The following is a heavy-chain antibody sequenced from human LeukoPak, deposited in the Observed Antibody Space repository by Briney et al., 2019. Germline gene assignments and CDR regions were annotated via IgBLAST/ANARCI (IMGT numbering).Heavy chain of an antibody. CDR3: ARAHRSGAGYFDL. V-gene: IGHV3-21*01. D-gene: IGHD2-21*01. J-gene: IGHJ2*01. CDR2: IRGSGDRT. Sequence: GGSLRLSCAASGFTFSSYWMSWVRQAPGKGLEWVSAIRGSGDRTYYADSVKGRFTISRDNAKNSLSLQMNSLRAEDTAIYYCARAHRSGAGYFDLWGRGTLVTVSS. CDR1: GFTFSSYW.